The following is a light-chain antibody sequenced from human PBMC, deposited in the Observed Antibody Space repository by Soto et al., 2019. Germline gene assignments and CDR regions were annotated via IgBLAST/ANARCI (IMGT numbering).Light chain of an antibody. J-gene: IGLJ1*01. Sequence: QSVLAQPRSVSGSPGQSVTISCTGTSSDVGGYNYVSWYQQHPGKAPKLMIYDVSKRPSGVPDRFSGSKSGNTASLTISGLQAEDEADYYCCSYAGTIYGFGTGTKVTVL. CDR3: CSYAGTIYG. V-gene: IGLV2-11*01. CDR2: DVS. CDR1: SSDVGGYNY.